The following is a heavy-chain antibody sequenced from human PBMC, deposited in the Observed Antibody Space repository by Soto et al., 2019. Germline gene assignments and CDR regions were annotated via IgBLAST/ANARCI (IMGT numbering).Heavy chain of an antibody. D-gene: IGHD2-8*02. CDR2: INHSGST. CDR1: GGSFSGYY. V-gene: IGHV4-34*01. Sequence: QVQLQQWGAGLLKPSETLSLTCAVYGGSFSGYYWTWIRQPPGTGLEWIGEINHSGSTNYIPSLKSRVTISVDTSKHQFSLKLTSVTAADTAVYYCARDKITGRFDYWGQGPLVTVSS. CDR3: ARDKITGRFDY. J-gene: IGHJ4*02.